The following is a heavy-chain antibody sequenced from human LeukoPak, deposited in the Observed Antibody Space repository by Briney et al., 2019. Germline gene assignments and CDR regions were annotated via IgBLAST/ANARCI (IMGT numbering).Heavy chain of an antibody. Sequence: SQTLSLTCAVSDDSINSGGYSWGWIRQSPARGLEWIGYIYHSGRPFYNPSLKSRVSISADKSKNQISLRLTSVAAADTAVYYCARVVRGYNYGYGAFDFWGQGTKVIVSS. D-gene: IGHD5-18*01. CDR3: ARVVRGYNYGYGAFDF. CDR2: IYHSGRP. J-gene: IGHJ3*01. V-gene: IGHV4-30-2*06. CDR1: DDSINSGGYS.